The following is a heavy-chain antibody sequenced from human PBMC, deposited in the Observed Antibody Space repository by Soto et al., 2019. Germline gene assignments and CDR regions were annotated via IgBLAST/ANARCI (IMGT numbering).Heavy chain of an antibody. Sequence: LSLSCAASGFTFSSYAMSWVRQAPGKGLEWVSAISGSGGSTYYADSVKGRFTISRDNSKNTLYLQMNSLRAEDTAVYYCASSYYYGSGSMTPGAFDIWGQGTMVTVSS. V-gene: IGHV3-23*01. J-gene: IGHJ3*02. CDR1: GFTFSSYA. CDR3: ASSYYYGSGSMTPGAFDI. CDR2: ISGSGGST. D-gene: IGHD3-10*01.